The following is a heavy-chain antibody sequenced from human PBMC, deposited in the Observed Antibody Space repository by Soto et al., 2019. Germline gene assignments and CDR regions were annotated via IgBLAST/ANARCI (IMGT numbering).Heavy chain of an antibody. Sequence: GGSLRLSCAASGFTFSSYAMSWVRQAPGKGLEWVSAISGSGGSTYYADSVKGRFTISRDNSKNTLYLQMNSLRAEDTAIYYCAKGIAVAGTRPLDYWGQGTLVTVSS. CDR3: AKGIAVAGTRPLDY. V-gene: IGHV3-23*01. CDR2: ISGSGGST. CDR1: GFTFSSYA. J-gene: IGHJ4*02. D-gene: IGHD6-19*01.